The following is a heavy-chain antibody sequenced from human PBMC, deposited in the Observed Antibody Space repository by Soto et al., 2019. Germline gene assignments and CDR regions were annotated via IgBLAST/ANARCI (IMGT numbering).Heavy chain of an antibody. Sequence: GGSLRLSCAASGFTFSSYAMSWVRQAPGKGLEWVSAISGSGGSSYYADSVKGRFTISRDNSRNTLSLQMNSLRAEDTALYYCAKEGRPFGVVTYNWFDSWGQGTLVTVSS. CDR3: AKEGRPFGVVTYNWFDS. CDR2: ISGSGGSS. D-gene: IGHD3-3*01. V-gene: IGHV3-23*01. CDR1: GFTFSSYA. J-gene: IGHJ5*01.